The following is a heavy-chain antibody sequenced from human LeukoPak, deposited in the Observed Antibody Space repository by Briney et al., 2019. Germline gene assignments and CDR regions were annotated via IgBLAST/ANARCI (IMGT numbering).Heavy chain of an antibody. V-gene: IGHV3-30*18. CDR1: GFTFSSYG. Sequence: QPGRSLRLSYAASGFTFSSYGMHWVRQAPGKGLEWVAVISYDGSNKYYADSVKGRFTISRDNSKNTLYLQMNSLRAEDTAVYYCAKSGGSVSPPPPDYWGQGTLVTVSS. CDR3: AKSGGSVSPPPPDY. D-gene: IGHD2-15*01. J-gene: IGHJ4*02. CDR2: ISYDGSNK.